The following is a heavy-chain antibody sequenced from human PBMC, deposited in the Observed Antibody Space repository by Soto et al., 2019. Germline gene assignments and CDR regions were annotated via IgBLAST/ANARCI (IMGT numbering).Heavy chain of an antibody. CDR2: ISAAGDP. Sequence: VQLVESGGGLVQPGGSLRLSCEASGFTFRNYDMHWVRRGTGKGLEWVSGISAAGDPDYADSVEGRFTISRENAQHSFVLQTNCLRVGDTAVYYCASSARDFYGLDVWGQGTMVIVSS. CDR3: ASSARDFYGLDV. V-gene: IGHV3-13*05. CDR1: GFTFRNYD. J-gene: IGHJ6*02. D-gene: IGHD3-3*01.